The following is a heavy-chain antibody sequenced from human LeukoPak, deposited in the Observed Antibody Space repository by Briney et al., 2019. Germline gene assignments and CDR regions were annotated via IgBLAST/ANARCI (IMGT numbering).Heavy chain of an antibody. CDR3: AHRQAISTMVRGVIIAGFDY. CDR2: IYWDDDK. CDR1: GFSLSTSGGG. V-gene: IGHV2-5*02. D-gene: IGHD3-10*01. J-gene: IGHJ4*02. Sequence: SGPTLVKPTQTLTLTCTFSGFSLSTSGGGVGWIPQPPGKALEWLALIYWDDDKRYSPSLKSRLTITKDTSKNQVVLTMTNMDPVDTATYYCAHRQAISTMVRGVIIAGFDYWGQGTLVTVSS.